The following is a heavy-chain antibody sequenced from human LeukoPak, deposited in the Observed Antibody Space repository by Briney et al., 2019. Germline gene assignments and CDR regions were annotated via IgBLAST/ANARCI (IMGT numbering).Heavy chain of an antibody. CDR2: ISSSGSTI. J-gene: IGHJ4*02. Sequence: GGSLRLSCAASGFTFSDYYMSWIRQAPGKGLEWVSYISSSGSTIYYADSVKGRFTISRDNAKNSPYLQMNSLRAEDTAVYYCARDVDYYDSSGYFDYWGQGTLVTVSS. V-gene: IGHV3-11*04. CDR1: GFTFSDYY. D-gene: IGHD3-22*01. CDR3: ARDVDYYDSSGYFDY.